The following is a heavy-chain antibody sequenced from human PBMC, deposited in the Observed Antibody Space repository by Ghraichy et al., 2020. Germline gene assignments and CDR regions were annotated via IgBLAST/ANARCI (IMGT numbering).Heavy chain of an antibody. CDR3: ARDSYAYYDSSGPFDY. Sequence: GGSLRLSCAASGFTFSSYSMNWVRQAPGKGLEWVSYISSSSSTIYYADSVKGRFTISRDNAKNSLYLQMNSLRDEDTAVYYCARDSYAYYDSSGPFDYWGQGTLVTVSS. J-gene: IGHJ4*02. CDR2: ISSSSSTI. V-gene: IGHV3-48*02. D-gene: IGHD3-22*01. CDR1: GFTFSSYS.